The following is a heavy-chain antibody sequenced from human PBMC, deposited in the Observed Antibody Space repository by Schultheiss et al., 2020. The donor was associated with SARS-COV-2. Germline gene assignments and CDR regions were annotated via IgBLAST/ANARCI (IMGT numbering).Heavy chain of an antibody. D-gene: IGHD4-17*01. Sequence: ETLSLTCAASGFTFSSYSMNWVRQAPGKGLEWVSSISSSSSYIYYADSVKGRFTISRDNAKNSLYLQMNSLRAEDTAVYYCARVTTVTSFDYWGQGTLVTVSS. J-gene: IGHJ4*02. V-gene: IGHV3-21*01. CDR1: GFTFSSYS. CDR3: ARVTTVTSFDY. CDR2: ISSSSSYI.